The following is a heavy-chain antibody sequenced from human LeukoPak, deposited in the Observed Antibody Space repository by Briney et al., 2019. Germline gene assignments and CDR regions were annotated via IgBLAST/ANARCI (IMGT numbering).Heavy chain of an antibody. CDR1: GGSIRSETYY. J-gene: IGHJ4*02. V-gene: IGHV4-39*01. CDR2: IYYSGFS. D-gene: IGHD3/OR15-3a*01. Sequence: SETLSLTCTVAGGSIRSETYYWAWIRQPPGKGLEWIGSIYYSGFSFHNPSLKCRVTMSIDTSKNQLSLNLTSVTAADTAVYYCARHFGQLAPFELWGQGTLVTVSS. CDR3: ARHFGQLAPFEL.